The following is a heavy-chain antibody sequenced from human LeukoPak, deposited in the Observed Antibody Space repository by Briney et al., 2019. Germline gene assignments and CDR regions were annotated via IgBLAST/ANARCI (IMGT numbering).Heavy chain of an antibody. CDR1: GGSFSGYY. CDR2: LNHSGST. J-gene: IGHJ5*02. D-gene: IGHD6-13*01. CDR3: ARASGAAAGGNWFDP. Sequence: SETLSLTCAVYGGSFSGYYWSWIRHPPGKGLEWIGELNHSGSTNYNPSLKSRVTISVDTSKNQFSLKLSSVTAADTAVYYCARASGAAAGGNWFDPWGQGTLVTVSS. V-gene: IGHV4-34*01.